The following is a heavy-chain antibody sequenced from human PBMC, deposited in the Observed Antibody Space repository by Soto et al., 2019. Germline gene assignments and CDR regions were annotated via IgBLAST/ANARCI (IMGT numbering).Heavy chain of an antibody. V-gene: IGHV3-13*04. Sequence: SGGSLRLSCSASGFTFSSYDMHWVRQGPGKGLEWVSAIGTAGDTNYAGSVKGRFTISRENAKNSLYLQVNSLRAGDTAIYFCARAIGPTLFDYWGQGTLVTVSS. J-gene: IGHJ4*02. CDR3: ARAIGPTLFDY. CDR1: GFTFSSYD. CDR2: IGTAGDT. D-gene: IGHD3-22*01.